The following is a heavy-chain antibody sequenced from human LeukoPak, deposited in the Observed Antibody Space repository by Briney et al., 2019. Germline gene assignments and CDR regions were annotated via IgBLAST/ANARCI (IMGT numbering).Heavy chain of an antibody. V-gene: IGHV3-53*01. D-gene: IGHD6-13*01. CDR1: GFTVSSNY. Sequence: GGSLRLSCAASGFTVSSNYMSWVRQAPGKGLEWVSVIYSGGSTYYADSVKGRFTISRDNSKNTPYLQMNSLRAEDTAVYYCARDSAGGSSWYDYYGMDVWGQGTTVTVSS. CDR2: IYSGGST. CDR3: ARDSAGGSSWYDYYGMDV. J-gene: IGHJ6*02.